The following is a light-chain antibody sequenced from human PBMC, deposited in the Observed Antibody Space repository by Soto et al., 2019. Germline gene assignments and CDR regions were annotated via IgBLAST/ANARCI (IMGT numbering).Light chain of an antibody. Sequence: QSALTQPASVSGSPGQSITISCTGTSSDVGSYNLVSWYQQHPGKAPKLMIYEVSKRPSGVSNRFSGSKSGNTASLTISGLQAEDEADYYCCSYAGSSTFSSVFGPGTKVTDL. CDR1: SSDVGSYNL. CDR2: EVS. J-gene: IGLJ1*01. V-gene: IGLV2-23*02. CDR3: CSYAGSSTFSSV.